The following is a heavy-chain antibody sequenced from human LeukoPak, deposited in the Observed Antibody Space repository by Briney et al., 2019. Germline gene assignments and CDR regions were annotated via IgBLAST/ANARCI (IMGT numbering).Heavy chain of an antibody. CDR3: ASAMVRGNIDY. CDR1: GFTFDDYA. D-gene: IGHD3-10*01. V-gene: IGHV3-9*01. Sequence: PGRSLRLSCAASGFTFDDYAMHWVRQAPGKGLEWVSGISWNSGSIGYADSVKGRFTISRDNAKNSLYLQMNSLRAEDTALYYCASAMVRGNIDYWGQGTLVTVSS. J-gene: IGHJ4*02. CDR2: ISWNSGSI.